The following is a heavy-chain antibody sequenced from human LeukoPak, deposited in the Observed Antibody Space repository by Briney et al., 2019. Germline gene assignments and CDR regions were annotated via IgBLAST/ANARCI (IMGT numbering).Heavy chain of an antibody. Sequence: SETLSLTCTVSGGSISSYYWSWIRQPPGKGLEWIGYIYYSGSTNYNPSLKSRVTISVDTSKDQFSLKLSSVTAADTAVYYWARDKSSSFDYCGQGTLVTVSS. CDR1: GGSISSYY. V-gene: IGHV4-59*01. J-gene: IGHJ4*02. CDR2: IYYSGST. CDR3: ARDKSSSFDY. D-gene: IGHD6-6*01.